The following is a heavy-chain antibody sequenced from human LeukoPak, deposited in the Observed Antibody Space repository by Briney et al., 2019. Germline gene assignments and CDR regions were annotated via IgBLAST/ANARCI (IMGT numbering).Heavy chain of an antibody. Sequence: SETLSLTCTVSGGSISSSSYYWGWIRQPPGKGLEWIGSIYYSGSTYYNPSLKSRVTISVDTSKNQFSLKLSSVTAADTAVYYYARHKALWFGELWGQGTLVTVSS. D-gene: IGHD3-10*01. CDR2: IYYSGST. CDR3: ARHKALWFGEL. V-gene: IGHV4-39*01. CDR1: GGSISSSSYY. J-gene: IGHJ4*02.